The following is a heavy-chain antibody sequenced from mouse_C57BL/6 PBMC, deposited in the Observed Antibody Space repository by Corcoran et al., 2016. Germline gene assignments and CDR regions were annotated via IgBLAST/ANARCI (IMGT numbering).Heavy chain of an antibody. D-gene: IGHD2-3*01. J-gene: IGHJ1*03. Sequence: EVQLQQSGPELVKPGASVKISCKASGYTFTDYYMNWVKQSHGKSLEWIGDINPNNGGTSYNQKFKGKATLTVDKSSSTAYMELRSLTSEDSAVYYCARDGYPAIDWGTGTTVTVSS. CDR1: GYTFTDYY. CDR2: INPNNGGT. CDR3: ARDGYPAID. V-gene: IGHV1-26*01.